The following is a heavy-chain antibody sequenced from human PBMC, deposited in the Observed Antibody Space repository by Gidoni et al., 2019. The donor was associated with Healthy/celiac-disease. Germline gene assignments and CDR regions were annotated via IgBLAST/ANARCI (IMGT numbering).Heavy chain of an antibody. V-gene: IGHV3-30-3*01. CDR3: ARDLEYSGYDWGSYYYGMDV. J-gene: IGHJ6*02. CDR1: GFTFRSYA. Sequence: QVQLVESGGGVLQPGRSLSIACSASGFTFRSYAMRWVRQAPGKGLEWLAVISYDGSNKYYADSVKGRFTISRDNSKNTLYLQMNSLRAEDTAVYYCARDLEYSGYDWGSYYYGMDVWGQGTTVTVSS. D-gene: IGHD5-12*01. CDR2: ISYDGSNK.